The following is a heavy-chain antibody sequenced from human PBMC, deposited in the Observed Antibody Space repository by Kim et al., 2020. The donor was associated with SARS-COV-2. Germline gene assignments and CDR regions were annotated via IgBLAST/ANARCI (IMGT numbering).Heavy chain of an antibody. CDR1: GFTFSSYG. Sequence: GGSLRLSCAASGFTFSSYGMNWVRQAPGKGLEWVAVTWLDGSNKYYADSVKGRFTISRDNFKNTLYLQMNSLRADDTAVYYCARVVRDSNSWGIDYWGQGTLVTVSS. CDR2: TWLDGSNK. J-gene: IGHJ4*02. V-gene: IGHV3-33*01. CDR3: ARVVRDSNSWGIDY. D-gene: IGHD6-13*01.